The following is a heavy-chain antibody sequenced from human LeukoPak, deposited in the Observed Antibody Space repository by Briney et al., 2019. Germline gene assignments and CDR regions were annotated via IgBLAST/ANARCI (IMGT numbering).Heavy chain of an antibody. D-gene: IGHD3-3*01. Sequence: ASVKVSCKASGGTFSSYAISWVRQAPGQGLEWMGWISAYNGNTNYAQKLQGRVTMTTDTSTSTAYMELRSLRSDDTAVYYCARRHDFWSGYYFYYYYGMDVWGQGTTVTVSS. CDR1: GGTFSSYA. CDR2: ISAYNGNT. CDR3: ARRHDFWSGYYFYYYYGMDV. J-gene: IGHJ6*02. V-gene: IGHV1-18*01.